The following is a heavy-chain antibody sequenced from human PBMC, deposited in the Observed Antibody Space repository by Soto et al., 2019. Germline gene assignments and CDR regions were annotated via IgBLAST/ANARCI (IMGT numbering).Heavy chain of an antibody. Sequence: SETLSLTCTVSGGSISSGDYYWSWIRQPPGKGLEWIGYIYYSGSTYYNPSLKSRVTISVDTSKNQFSLKLSSVTAADTAVYYCARDHGWTGYYYGSGSYYNYYGMDVWGQGTRSPSP. D-gene: IGHD3-10*01. J-gene: IGHJ6*02. CDR3: ARDHGWTGYYYGSGSYYNYYGMDV. CDR1: GGSISSGDYY. V-gene: IGHV4-30-4*01. CDR2: IYYSGST.